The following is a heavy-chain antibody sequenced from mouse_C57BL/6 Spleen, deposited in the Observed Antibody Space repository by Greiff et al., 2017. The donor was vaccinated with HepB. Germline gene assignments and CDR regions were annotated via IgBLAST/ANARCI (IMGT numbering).Heavy chain of an antibody. Sequence: DVQLVESGPGLVKPSQSLSLTCSVTGYSITSGYYWNWIRQFPGNKLEWMGYISYDGSNNYNPSRKNRISITRDTSKNQFFLKLNSVTTEDTATYYCARRDYYGSSYFDYWGQGTTLTVSS. CDR3: ARRDYYGSSYFDY. CDR2: ISYDGSN. CDR1: GYSITSGYY. D-gene: IGHD1-1*01. J-gene: IGHJ2*01. V-gene: IGHV3-6*01.